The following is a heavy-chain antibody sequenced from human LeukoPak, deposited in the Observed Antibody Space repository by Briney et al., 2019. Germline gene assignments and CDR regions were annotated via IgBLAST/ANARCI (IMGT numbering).Heavy chain of an antibody. Sequence: SQTLSLTCAISGDSVSSNSVTWNWIRQSPSRGLEWLGRTYYRSTWYNDYAVSVKSRIIINPDTSKNQFSLQLNSVTPEDTAVYYCARDEDGYSYGFDPWGQGTLVTVSS. J-gene: IGHJ5*02. CDR3: ARDEDGYSYGFDP. V-gene: IGHV6-1*01. D-gene: IGHD5-24*01. CDR1: GDSVSSNSVT. CDR2: TYYRSTWYN.